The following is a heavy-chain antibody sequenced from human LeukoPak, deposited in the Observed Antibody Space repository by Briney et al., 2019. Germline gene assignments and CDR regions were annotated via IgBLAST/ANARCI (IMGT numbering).Heavy chain of an antibody. J-gene: IGHJ4*02. D-gene: IGHD2-15*01. CDR2: INPNSGGT. Sequence: GASVKVSCKASGYTFTGYYMHWVRQAPGRGLEWMGWINPNSGGTNYAQKFQGRVTMTRDTSISTAYMELSRLRSDDTAVYYCARDPSFGYSDDYWGQGTLVTVSS. V-gene: IGHV1-2*02. CDR1: GYTFTGYY. CDR3: ARDPSFGYSDDY.